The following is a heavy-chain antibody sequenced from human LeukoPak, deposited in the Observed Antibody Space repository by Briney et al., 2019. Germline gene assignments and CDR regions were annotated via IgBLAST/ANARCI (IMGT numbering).Heavy chain of an antibody. V-gene: IGHV3-48*01. CDR2: ISGTTITSI. Sequence: GGSLRLSCAASGFTFSHYTMNWVRQAPGKGLEWVSYISGTTITSIYYADSVKGRFTISRDNAKNSLYLQMNSLRAEDTAVYYCARLPYDSVGLWGQGTLVTVSS. J-gene: IGHJ4*02. CDR3: ARLPYDSVGL. CDR1: GFTFSHYT. D-gene: IGHD3-22*01.